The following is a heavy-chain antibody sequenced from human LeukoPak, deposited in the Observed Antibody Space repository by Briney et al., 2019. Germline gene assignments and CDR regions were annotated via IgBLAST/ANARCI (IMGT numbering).Heavy chain of an antibody. CDR1: GFTFSSYE. Sequence: GGSLRLSCAASGFTFSSYERNWVRQAPGKGLEWVSYISSSGSTIYYADSVKGRFTISRDNAKNSLYLQMNSLRAEDTAVYYCARGYYDSSAADYWGQGTLDTVSS. V-gene: IGHV3-48*03. J-gene: IGHJ4*02. D-gene: IGHD3-22*01. CDR3: ARGYYDSSAADY. CDR2: ISSSGSTI.